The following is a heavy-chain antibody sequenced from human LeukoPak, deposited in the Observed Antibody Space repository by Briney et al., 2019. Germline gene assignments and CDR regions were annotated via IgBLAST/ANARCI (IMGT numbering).Heavy chain of an antibody. V-gene: IGHV4-61*09. J-gene: IGHJ6*02. CDR3: ARARVVVVAADYYYNGMDV. CDR2: IYTRGST. Sequence: PSQTLSLTCTLSGGSTTSGSYYWSWTRQPAGRGREWIWHIYTRGSTDYNPSLESRVTISVDTSKNQFSLRLRSVAAADTAVYYCARARVVVVAADYYYNGMDVWGQGTTVTVSS. CDR1: GGSTTSGSYY. D-gene: IGHD2-15*01.